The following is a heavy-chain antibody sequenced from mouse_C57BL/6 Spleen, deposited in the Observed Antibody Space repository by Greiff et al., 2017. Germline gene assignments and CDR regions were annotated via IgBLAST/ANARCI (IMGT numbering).Heavy chain of an antibody. D-gene: IGHD4-1*01. CDR1: GFNIKDDY. CDR2: IDPENGDT. CDR3: TTGKLTGTVY. V-gene: IGHV14-4*01. Sequence: VQLQQSGAELVRPGASVKLSCTASGFNIKDDYMHWVKQRPEPGLEWIGWIDPENGDTESASKFQGKATITADTSSNTAYLQLSSLTSEDTAVYYCTTGKLTGTVYWGQGTTLTVSS. J-gene: IGHJ2*01.